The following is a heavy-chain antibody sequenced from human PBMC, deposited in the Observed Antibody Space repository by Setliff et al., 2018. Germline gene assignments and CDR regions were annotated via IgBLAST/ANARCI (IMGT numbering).Heavy chain of an antibody. J-gene: IGHJ6*03. V-gene: IGHV3-23*01. CDR2: ITGSGAGT. CDR3: AKDGSSVVRFLEWSHKDYYYMDV. CDR1: GFTFSSYA. D-gene: IGHD3-3*01. Sequence: GGSLRLSCVASGFTFSSYAMNWVRQAPGKGLEWVSGITGSGAGTYYADSVEGRFTISRDNSDNTLYLEMISPRAEDTAIYYCAKDGSSVVRFLEWSHKDYYYMDVWGKGTTVPVSS.